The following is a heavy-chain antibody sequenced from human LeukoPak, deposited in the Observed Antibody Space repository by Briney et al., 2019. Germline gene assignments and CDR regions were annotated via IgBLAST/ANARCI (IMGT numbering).Heavy chain of an antibody. J-gene: IGHJ4*02. Sequence: SETLSLTCTVSGGSISSHYWSWIRQPPGKGLEWIGYIYYSGSTNYNPSLKSRVTISVDTSKNQFSLKLSSVTAADTAVYYCARGLDPGAARPEPLDYWGQGTLVTVSS. CDR1: GGSISSHY. D-gene: IGHD6-6*01. V-gene: IGHV4-59*11. CDR2: IYYSGST. CDR3: ARGLDPGAARPEPLDY.